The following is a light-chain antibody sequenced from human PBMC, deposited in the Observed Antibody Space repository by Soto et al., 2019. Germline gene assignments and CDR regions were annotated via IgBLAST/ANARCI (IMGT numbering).Light chain of an antibody. CDR2: AAS. CDR3: QQCYSTLWT. CDR1: QSISNY. V-gene: IGKV1-39*01. J-gene: IGKJ1*01. Sequence: DIQMTQSPSSLSASVGDRVTITCRASQSISNYLNWYQQKPGKAPKLLIYAASSLQSGVPSRFSGSESWTDFTLTISSLQPEDFATYYCQQCYSTLWTFGQGTTVEI.